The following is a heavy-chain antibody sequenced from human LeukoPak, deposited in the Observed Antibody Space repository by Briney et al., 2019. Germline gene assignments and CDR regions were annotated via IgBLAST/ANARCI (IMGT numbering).Heavy chain of an antibody. CDR3: AKGSDFWSGYSK. Sequence: GGSLRLSCAASGSTFSSYAMSWVRQAPGKGLEWVSAISGSGGSTYYADSVKGRFTISRDNSKNTLYLQMNSPRAEDTAVYYCAKGSDFWSGYSKWGQGTLVTVSS. D-gene: IGHD3-3*01. J-gene: IGHJ4*02. CDR2: ISGSGGST. V-gene: IGHV3-23*01. CDR1: GSTFSSYA.